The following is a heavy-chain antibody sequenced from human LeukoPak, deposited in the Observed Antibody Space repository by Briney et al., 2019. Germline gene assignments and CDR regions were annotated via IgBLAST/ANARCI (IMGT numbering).Heavy chain of an antibody. J-gene: IGHJ6*03. V-gene: IGHV3-66*02. CDR3: ARSYSPNSYYYYMDV. D-gene: IGHD2-21*01. Sequence: GGSLRLSCAASGFTVSSNYMSWVRQAPGKGLEWVSVIYSGGSTYYADSVKGRFTISRDNSKNTLYLQMNSLRAEDTAVYYCARSYSPNSYYYYMDVWGKGTTVTVSS. CDR2: IYSGGST. CDR1: GFTVSSNY.